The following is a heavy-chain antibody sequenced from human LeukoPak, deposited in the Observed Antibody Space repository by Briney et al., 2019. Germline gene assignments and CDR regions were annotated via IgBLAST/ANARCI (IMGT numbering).Heavy chain of an antibody. J-gene: IGHJ4*02. CDR2: VHYSGSS. D-gene: IGHD3-22*01. Sequence: SETLSLTCTVSGASIRSYYWNWIRQPPGKGLELIGYVHYSGSSNYNLSLKSRVTISVDTANNQYSLILSSVTAADTAVYYCVRDTRSYDTSGYYHFDFWGQGSLVTVSS. CDR3: VRDTRSYDTSGYYHFDF. V-gene: IGHV4-59*01. CDR1: GASIRSYY.